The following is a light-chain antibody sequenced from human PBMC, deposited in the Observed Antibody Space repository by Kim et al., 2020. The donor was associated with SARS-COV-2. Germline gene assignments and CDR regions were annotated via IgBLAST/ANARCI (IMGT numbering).Light chain of an antibody. Sequence: NTVTSCCSRSSGTIECNYWQCYQLRPGSAPTTVIYEDNQRPSGVPDRFSGSNDNSSNSASLTISGLKTEDEADYYCQSYDSSYHVVFCGGTQLTVL. J-gene: IGLJ2*01. V-gene: IGLV6-57*03. CDR1: SGTIECNY. CDR3: QSYDSSYHVV. CDR2: EDN.